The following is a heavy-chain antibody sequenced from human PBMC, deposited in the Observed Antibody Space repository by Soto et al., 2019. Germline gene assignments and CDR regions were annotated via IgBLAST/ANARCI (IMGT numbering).Heavy chain of an antibody. J-gene: IGHJ5*02. Sequence: QVQLVQSGAEEKKPGASVKVSCKASGYTFTSYAMPWVRQAPGQRREWMGWINAGNGNTKYSQKFQGRVTITRDTSASTAYMELSSLRSEDTAVYYCARAGWELLFDPWGQGTLVTVSS. CDR2: INAGNGNT. D-gene: IGHD1-26*01. CDR3: ARAGWELLFDP. CDR1: GYTFTSYA. V-gene: IGHV1-3*05.